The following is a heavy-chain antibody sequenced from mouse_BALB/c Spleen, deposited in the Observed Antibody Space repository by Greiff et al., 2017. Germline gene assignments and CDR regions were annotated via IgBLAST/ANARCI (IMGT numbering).Heavy chain of an antibody. D-gene: IGHD2-1*01. V-gene: IGHV1-5*01. Sequence: EVKLVESGTVLARPGASVKMSCKASGYTFTSYWMHWVKQRPGQGLERIGAIYPGNSDTSYNQKFKGKAKLTAVTSTSTAYMELSSLTNEDSAVYYCTRTLYGNRGYYAMDYWGQGTSVTVSS. CDR1: GYTFTSYW. CDR2: IYPGNSDT. J-gene: IGHJ4*01. CDR3: TRTLYGNRGYYAMDY.